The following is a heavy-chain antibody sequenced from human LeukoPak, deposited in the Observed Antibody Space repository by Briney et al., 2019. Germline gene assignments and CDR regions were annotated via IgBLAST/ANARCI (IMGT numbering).Heavy chain of an antibody. CDR3: ARLWRAAIDY. Sequence: SETLSLTCTVSGGSISMSSYYWGWLRQPPGKGLEWIGIIYYSGSTYYNPSLKSRATISADTSKYQFTRKLTSVTAADTAVYYCARLWRAAIDYGGQGTLVTVSS. J-gene: IGHJ4*02. CDR2: IYYSGST. V-gene: IGHV4-39*01. CDR1: GGSISMSSYY. D-gene: IGHD1-1*01.